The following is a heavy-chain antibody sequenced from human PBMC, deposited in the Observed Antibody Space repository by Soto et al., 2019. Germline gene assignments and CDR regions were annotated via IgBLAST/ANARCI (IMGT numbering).Heavy chain of an antibody. CDR2: ITQSGRT. D-gene: IGHD3-22*01. Sequence: SETLSLTCTVYGGSFSDYDWTWIRQPPGEGLEWIGEITQSGRTRYNPSLQSRVTMSVDTSRTQFSLKLSSVTAADTAIYYCARGPPIIYSEGSGYYYFDYWGQGTLVTVSS. CDR1: GGSFSDYD. CDR3: ARGPPIIYSEGSGYYYFDY. V-gene: IGHV4-34*01. J-gene: IGHJ4*02.